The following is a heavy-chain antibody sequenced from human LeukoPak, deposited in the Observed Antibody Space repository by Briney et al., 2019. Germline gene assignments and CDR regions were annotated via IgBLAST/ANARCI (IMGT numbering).Heavy chain of an antibody. D-gene: IGHD5-18*01. Sequence: PGGSLRLSCAAPGFTFSSYAMSWVRQAPGKGLEWVSAISGSGGSTYYADSVKGRFTISRDNSKNTLYLQMNSLRAEDTAVYYCATRGYSYGQGSAWGYFDYWGQGTLVTVSS. CDR2: ISGSGGST. CDR1: GFTFSSYA. CDR3: ATRGYSYGQGSAWGYFDY. J-gene: IGHJ4*02. V-gene: IGHV3-23*01.